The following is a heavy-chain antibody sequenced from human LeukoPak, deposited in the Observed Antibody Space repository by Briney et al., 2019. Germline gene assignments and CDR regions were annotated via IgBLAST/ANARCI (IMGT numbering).Heavy chain of an antibody. Sequence: TSSETLSLTCAVYGGSFSGYYWSWIRQPPGKGLEWIGEINHSGSTNYNPSLKSRVTISVDTSKNHFSLKLSSVTAADTAVYYCARGRGYCSSTSCYRPYYYYMDVWGKGTTVTVSS. V-gene: IGHV4-34*01. CDR1: GGSFSGYY. CDR3: ARGRGYCSSTSCYRPYYYYMDV. CDR2: INHSGST. D-gene: IGHD2-2*02. J-gene: IGHJ6*03.